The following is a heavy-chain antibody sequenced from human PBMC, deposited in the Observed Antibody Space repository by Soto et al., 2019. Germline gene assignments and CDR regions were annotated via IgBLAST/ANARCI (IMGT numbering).Heavy chain of an antibody. CDR2: IYYSGTT. J-gene: IGHJ5*02. V-gene: IGHV4-28*03. D-gene: IGHD2-15*01. CDR3: ARASGGSWFAP. CDR1: GYSISSSNW. Sequence: SETLSLTCAVSGYSISSSNWWGWIRQPPGKGLEWIGYIYYSGTTYYNPSLKSRVTISVDTSKNQFSLKLSSVTAADTAVYYCARASGGSWFAPWGQGTLVTVSS.